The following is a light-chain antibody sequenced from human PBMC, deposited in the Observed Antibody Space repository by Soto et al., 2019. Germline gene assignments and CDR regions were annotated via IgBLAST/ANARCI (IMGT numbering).Light chain of an antibody. CDR2: DVN. CDR1: SSDIGAYNF. V-gene: IGLV2-14*03. CDR3: TSWTTSTTMI. Sequence: QSALTQPASVSGSPXQSITXXCTGTSSDIGAYNFVSWYQQHPGKAPKLMLYDVNIRPSGVSNRFSGSKSGNTASLTISGLQAEDEADYYCTSWTTSTTMIFGGGTKLTVL. J-gene: IGLJ2*01.